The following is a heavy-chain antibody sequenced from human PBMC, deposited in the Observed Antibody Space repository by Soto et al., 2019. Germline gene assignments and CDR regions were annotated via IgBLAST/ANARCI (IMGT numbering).Heavy chain of an antibody. D-gene: IGHD6-19*01. V-gene: IGHV1-69*13. CDR2: ILPIFGTA. CDR3: ARGLGVVAGLYYFDY. CDR1: GGTFSSYA. Sequence: ASVKVSCQASGGTFSSYAISWVRQAPGQGLEWMGGILPIFGTANYAQKFQGRVTITADESTSKVYMELRSLRAEDTDVCDCARGLGVVAGLYYFDYWGQGTLVTVSS. J-gene: IGHJ4*02.